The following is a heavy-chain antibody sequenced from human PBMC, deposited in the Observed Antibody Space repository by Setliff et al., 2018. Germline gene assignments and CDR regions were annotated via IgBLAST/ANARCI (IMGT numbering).Heavy chain of an antibody. CDR3: ARGAGWWDL. V-gene: IGHV4-61*09. Sequence: LSLTCTVSGGSISSGNYYWIWIRQPPGKGLEWIGYIHISGSTNYNPSLKSRVTISVDTSKNQFSLKLSSVTAADTAVYYCARGAGWWDLWGQGTLVTVSS. J-gene: IGHJ5*02. CDR2: IHISGST. CDR1: GGSISSGNYY.